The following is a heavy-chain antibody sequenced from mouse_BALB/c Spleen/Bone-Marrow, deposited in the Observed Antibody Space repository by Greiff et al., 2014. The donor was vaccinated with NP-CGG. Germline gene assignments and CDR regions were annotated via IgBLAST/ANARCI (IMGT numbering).Heavy chain of an antibody. CDR2: IWGDGGT. CDR1: GFSLTSYG. D-gene: IGHD1-1*01. J-gene: IGHJ3*01. CDR3: ALVGDLRLAY. V-gene: IGHV2-3*01. Sequence: VKLVESGPGLVAPSQSLSITCTVSGFSLTSYGVSWVRQPPGKGLEWLGVIWGDGGTNYHSPLISRLSISKDNSKNQVFLKLNSLQTDDTATYYCALVGDLRLAYWGQGTLVTVSA.